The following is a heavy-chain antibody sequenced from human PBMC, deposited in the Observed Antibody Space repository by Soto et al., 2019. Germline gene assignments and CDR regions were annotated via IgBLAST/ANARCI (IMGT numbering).Heavy chain of an antibody. V-gene: IGHV4-59*01. J-gene: IGHJ3*02. CDR1: GGSISSYY. Sequence: PSETLSLTCTVSGGSISSYYWSWIRQPPGKGLEWIGYIYYSGSTNYNPSLKSRVTISVDTSKNQFSLKLSSVTAADTAVYYCARDGWYSYGRGAFDIWGQGTMVTVSS. D-gene: IGHD5-18*01. CDR3: ARDGWYSYGRGAFDI. CDR2: IYYSGST.